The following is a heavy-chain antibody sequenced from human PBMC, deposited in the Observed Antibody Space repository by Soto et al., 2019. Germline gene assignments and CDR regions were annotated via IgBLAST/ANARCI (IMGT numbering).Heavy chain of an antibody. CDR3: AGNGLVVAATLWHYLDY. J-gene: IGHJ4*02. CDR1: GYTFTSYD. Sequence: GASVKVSCKASGYTFTSYDINWVRQATGQGLEWMGWMNPNSGNTGYAQKFQGRVTMTRNTSISTAYMELSSLRSEDTAVYYCAGNGLVVAATLWHYLDYWGQGTLVNVSS. D-gene: IGHD2-15*01. CDR2: MNPNSGNT. V-gene: IGHV1-8*01.